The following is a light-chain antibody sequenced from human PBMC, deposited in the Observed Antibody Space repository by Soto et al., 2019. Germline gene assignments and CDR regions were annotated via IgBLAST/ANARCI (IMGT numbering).Light chain of an antibody. CDR1: QSVNNDY. CDR3: QQYGTSPLT. Sequence: ETVLTQSPVTLSLSRGETATLSCRASQSVNNDYLAWYQQRPGLAPRLLIFGASGRATGIPDRLSGSGSGTDFTLTISRXEPEDFAIYYCQQYGTSPLTFGGGTKVDIK. V-gene: IGKV3-20*01. J-gene: IGKJ4*01. CDR2: GAS.